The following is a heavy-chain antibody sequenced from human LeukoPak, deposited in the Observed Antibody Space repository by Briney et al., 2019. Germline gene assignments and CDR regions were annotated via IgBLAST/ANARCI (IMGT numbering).Heavy chain of an antibody. CDR2: IVPILGTA. D-gene: IGHD5-18*01. CDR1: GGSFGRYA. J-gene: IGHJ4*02. Sequence: ASVRVSCKAPGGSFGRYAVSWVRQAPGQGLEWMGGIVPILGTANYAQKFQGRVTITADDSTGTAYMELTSLRSADTAVYYCARSQGYSYGSSYWGQGTLVTVSS. CDR3: ARSQGYSYGSSY. V-gene: IGHV1-69*13.